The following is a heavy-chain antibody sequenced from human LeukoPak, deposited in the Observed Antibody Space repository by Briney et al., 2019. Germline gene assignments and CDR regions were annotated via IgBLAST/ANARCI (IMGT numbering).Heavy chain of an antibody. J-gene: IGHJ4*02. V-gene: IGHV3-30-3*01. CDR3: ARDRGSSSWYYFDY. Sequence: GTSLRLSCAASGFTFSSYAMHWVRQAPGKGLEWVAFISYDGSNKYYADSVKGRFTISRDNSKNTLYLQMNSLRAEDTAVYYCARDRGSSSWYYFDYWGQGTLVTVSS. D-gene: IGHD6-13*01. CDR1: GFTFSSYA. CDR2: ISYDGSNK.